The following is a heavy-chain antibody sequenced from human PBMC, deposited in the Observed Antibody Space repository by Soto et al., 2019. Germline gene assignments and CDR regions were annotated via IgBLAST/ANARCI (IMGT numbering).Heavy chain of an antibody. Sequence: QVQLQESGPGLVKPSETLSLTCTVSGGSISSYYWSWIRQPPGKGLEWIGYIYYSGSTNYNPSLKSRVTISVDTSKNQFSLKLSSVTAADTAVYYCARVGPMVRGVGGNWFDPWGQGTLVTVSS. CDR2: IYYSGST. J-gene: IGHJ5*02. CDR1: GGSISSYY. D-gene: IGHD3-10*01. CDR3: ARVGPMVRGVGGNWFDP. V-gene: IGHV4-59*01.